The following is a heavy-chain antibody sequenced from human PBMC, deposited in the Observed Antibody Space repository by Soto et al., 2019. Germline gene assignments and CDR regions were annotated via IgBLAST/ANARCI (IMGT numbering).Heavy chain of an antibody. V-gene: IGHV4-31*03. D-gene: IGHD3-22*01. CDR1: GGSISSGGYY. CDR3: ARSDSSGKTRYYFDY. Sequence: QVQLQESGPGLVKPSQTLSLTCTVSGGSISSGGYYWTWIRQHPGKGLEWIGYIYYSESTNYTPSLKSRVTISIDTSESQFSLKLSSVTVADTAVYYCARSDSSGKTRYYFDYWGQGTLVTVSS. J-gene: IGHJ4*02. CDR2: IYYSEST.